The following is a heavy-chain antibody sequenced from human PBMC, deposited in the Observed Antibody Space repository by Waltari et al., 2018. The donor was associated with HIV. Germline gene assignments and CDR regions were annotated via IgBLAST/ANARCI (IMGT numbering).Heavy chain of an antibody. Sequence: HLEQSTGGVQMVGASVIKYCKTSGYFFSPHAISLVRWGPGRGLEWVGGINTLAKNTKVARRFQCRVTMSSYASTYTSYTQLTLLTADDSAISYCARDRYLKFDNGVARTYWGQGTLFSVSS. J-gene: IGHJ4*02. CDR1: GYFFSPHA. CDR3: ARDRYLKFDNGVARTY. D-gene: IGHD3-9*01. CDR2: INTLAKNT. V-gene: IGHV1-18*01.